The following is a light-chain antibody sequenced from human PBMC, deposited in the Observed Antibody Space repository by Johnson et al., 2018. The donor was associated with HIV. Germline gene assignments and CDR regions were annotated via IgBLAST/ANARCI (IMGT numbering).Light chain of an antibody. J-gene: IGLJ1*01. Sequence: QSVLTQPPSVSAAPGQRVTISCSGSSSNIVSNYVSWYQQLPETAPKLLIYDNNKRPSAIPDRFSGSKSGTSATLGVTGLQTGDEADYYCGTWDSSLSAGVFGTGTTVIVL. CDR1: SSNIVSNY. CDR2: DNN. V-gene: IGLV1-51*01. CDR3: GTWDSSLSAGV.